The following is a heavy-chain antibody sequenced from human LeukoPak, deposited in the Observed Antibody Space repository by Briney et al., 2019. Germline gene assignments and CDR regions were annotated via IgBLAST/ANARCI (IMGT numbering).Heavy chain of an antibody. Sequence: GESLKISCKGSGYSFPSYWIGWVRQLPGKGLEWMGIIYPGDSDTRYSPSFQGQVTISVDKSISTAYLQWSSLKASDTAMYYCALGLQWSRGAEVAFDYWGQGTLVTVSS. CDR1: GYSFPSYW. V-gene: IGHV5-51*01. D-gene: IGHD4-23*01. CDR3: ALGLQWSRGAEVAFDY. J-gene: IGHJ4*02. CDR2: IYPGDSDT.